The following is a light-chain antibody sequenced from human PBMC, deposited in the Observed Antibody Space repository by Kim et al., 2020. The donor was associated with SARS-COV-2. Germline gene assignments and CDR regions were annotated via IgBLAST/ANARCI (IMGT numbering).Light chain of an antibody. J-gene: IGKJ1*01. CDR3: QQYNSYSPT. CDR2: DAS. CDR1: QSISSW. V-gene: IGKV1-5*01. Sequence: ASVGDRVTITCRASQSISSWLSWYQQKPGKAPKLLIYDASSLESGVPSRFSGSGSGTEFTLTISSLQPDDFATYYCQQYNSYSPTFGQGTKVDIK.